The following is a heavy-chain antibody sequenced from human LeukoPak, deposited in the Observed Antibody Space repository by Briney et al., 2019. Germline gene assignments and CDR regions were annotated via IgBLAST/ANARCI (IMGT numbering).Heavy chain of an antibody. D-gene: IGHD3-22*01. J-gene: IGHJ4*02. CDR1: GFTFSSYG. Sequence: PGGSLRLSCAASGFTFSSYGMSWVRQAPGKGLEWVSAISGSGGSTYYADSVKGRFTISRDNSKNTLYLQMSRLRAEDTAVYYCAKFPPVGITLSTTDYWGQGTLVTVSS. CDR3: AKFPPVGITLSTTDY. CDR2: ISGSGGST. V-gene: IGHV3-23*01.